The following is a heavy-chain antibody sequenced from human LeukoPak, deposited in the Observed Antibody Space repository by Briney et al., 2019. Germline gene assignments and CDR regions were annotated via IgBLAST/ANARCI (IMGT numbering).Heavy chain of an antibody. CDR3: AKRETGNFDC. J-gene: IGHJ4*02. V-gene: IGHV3-23*01. D-gene: IGHD7-27*01. Sequence: GGSLRLSCAASGFTFSSYAMSWVRQAPGKGLEWVSGISGNSGSTSYADSVKGRFTISRDNSKNALYLQMNSLRVEDTAVYYCAKRETGNFDCWGQGTLVTVSS. CDR2: ISGNSGST. CDR1: GFTFSSYA.